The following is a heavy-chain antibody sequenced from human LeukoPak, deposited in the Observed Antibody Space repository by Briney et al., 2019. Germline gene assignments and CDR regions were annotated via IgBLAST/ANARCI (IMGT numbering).Heavy chain of an antibody. J-gene: IGHJ6*03. V-gene: IGHV1-69*13. D-gene: IGHD3-10*01. CDR2: IIPIFGTA. CDR3: ARGGVTMVRGVIRQNYYYYYMDV. Sequence: SVKVSCKASGGTFSSYAISWVRQAPGQGLEWMGGIIPIFGTANYAQKFQGRVTITADESTSTAYMELSSLRSEDTAVYYCARGGVTMVRGVIRQNYYYYYMDVWGKGTTVTVSS. CDR1: GGTFSSYA.